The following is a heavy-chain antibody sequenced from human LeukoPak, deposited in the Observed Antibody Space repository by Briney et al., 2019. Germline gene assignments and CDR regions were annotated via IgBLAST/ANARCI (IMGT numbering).Heavy chain of an antibody. D-gene: IGHD3-3*01. CDR2: INPSGGST. CDR3: ARDRGQLRFLEWLFDY. V-gene: IGHV1-46*01. J-gene: IGHJ4*02. Sequence: ASVKVSCKASGYTFTSYYMHWVRQAPGQGLEWMGIINPSGGSTSYAQKFQGRVTMTRDTSTSTVYMELSSLRSEDTAVYYCARDRGQLRFLEWLFDYWGQGTLVTASS. CDR1: GYTFTSYY.